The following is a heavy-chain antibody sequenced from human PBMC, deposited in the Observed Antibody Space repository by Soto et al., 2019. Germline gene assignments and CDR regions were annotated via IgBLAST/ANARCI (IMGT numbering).Heavy chain of an antibody. Sequence: EVQLLESGGGLVQPGGSLSLSCAASAFTFNNYAMSWVRQAPGKGLEWVSGIGGSGRTTYYADSVKGRFTISRDNSNNTLFLQMNTLRAEDTAVYYCAKSRYSDSSGDFYDYWGQGTLVTVSS. CDR1: AFTFNNYA. CDR2: IGGSGRTT. CDR3: AKSRYSDSSGDFYDY. J-gene: IGHJ4*02. D-gene: IGHD3-22*01. V-gene: IGHV3-23*01.